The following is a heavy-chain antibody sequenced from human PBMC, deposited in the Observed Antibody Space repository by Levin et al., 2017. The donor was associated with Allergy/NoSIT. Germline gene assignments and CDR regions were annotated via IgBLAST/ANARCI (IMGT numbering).Heavy chain of an antibody. Sequence: GESLKISCAASGFTFSSYWMSWVRQAPGKGLEWVANIKGDGSEKYYVDSVKGRFTISRDNAKNSLSLQMNSLRAEDTAVYYCARERYSRAWPTDEFDFWGQGALVTVSS. CDR3: ARERYSRAWPTDEFDF. D-gene: IGHD3-22*01. V-gene: IGHV3-7*01. CDR2: IKGDGSEK. CDR1: GFTFSSYW. J-gene: IGHJ4*02.